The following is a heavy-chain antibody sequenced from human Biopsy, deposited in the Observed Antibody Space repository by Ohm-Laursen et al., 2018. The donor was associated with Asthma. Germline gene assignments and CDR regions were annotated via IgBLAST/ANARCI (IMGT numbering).Heavy chain of an antibody. CDR2: ISVYNGNT. Sequence: ASVKVSCKASGYTFNSAGITWVRQAPGQGLEWMGWISVYNGNTKVAQKLQDRVTMITDTSTSTAYMELRSLRSDDTAVYYCARTYYDFLTGQVNDAFAIWGQGTVVTVSS. J-gene: IGHJ3*02. V-gene: IGHV1-18*01. D-gene: IGHD3-9*01. CDR1: GYTFNSAG. CDR3: ARTYYDFLTGQVNDAFAI.